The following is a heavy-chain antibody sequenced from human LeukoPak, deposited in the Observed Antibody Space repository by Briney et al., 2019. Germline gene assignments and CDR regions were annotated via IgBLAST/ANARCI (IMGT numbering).Heavy chain of an antibody. CDR3: AREYYDNSGGEDAFDI. CDR1: GFTVSSNY. J-gene: IGHJ3*02. CDR2: IYSGGST. V-gene: IGHV3-53*01. Sequence: GGSVRLSCAASGFTVSSNYMNWVRQAPGKGLEWVSVIYSGGSTFYADSMEGRFTISRDNSNNTLYLPMNSLRAEDTAMYYCAREYYDNSGGEDAFDIWGPGTTVTVYS. D-gene: IGHD3-22*01.